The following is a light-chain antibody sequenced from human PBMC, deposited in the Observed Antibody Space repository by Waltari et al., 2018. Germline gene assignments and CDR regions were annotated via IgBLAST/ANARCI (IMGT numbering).Light chain of an antibody. CDR1: QSLFYSPKNKNY. J-gene: IGKJ2*01. Sequence: DIEMTQSPDSLGVSLGERATITCKSSQSLFYSPKNKNYLGWYQQKRGQPPRLLISWASTRESGVPDRLSGRGSGTYFTLTISSLQAEDVAVYYCHQYYTTPRTFGQGTKLEIK. CDR2: WAS. CDR3: HQYYTTPRT. V-gene: IGKV4-1*01.